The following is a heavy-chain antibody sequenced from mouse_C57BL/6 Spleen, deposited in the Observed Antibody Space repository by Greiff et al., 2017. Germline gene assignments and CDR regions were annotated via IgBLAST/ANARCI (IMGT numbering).Heavy chain of an antibody. Sequence: EVQLVESGGGLVKPGGSLKLSCAASGFTFSDYGMHWVRQATEKGLEWVAYISSGSGTICYADTVKGRFTISRDNAKNTLFLQMTSLRSEDTAMYYCARVDYGSSGDYWGQGTTRTVA. V-gene: IGHV5-17*01. D-gene: IGHD1-1*01. J-gene: IGHJ2*01. CDR2: ISSGSGTI. CDR1: GFTFSDYG. CDR3: ARVDYGSSGDY.